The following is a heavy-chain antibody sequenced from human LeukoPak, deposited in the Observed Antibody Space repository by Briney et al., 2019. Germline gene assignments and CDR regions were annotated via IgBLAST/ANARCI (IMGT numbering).Heavy chain of an antibody. J-gene: IGHJ4*02. D-gene: IGHD5-24*01. CDR1: GFSLTTYG. V-gene: IGHV3-33*01. CDR2: IWYDGSRK. Sequence: PGRSLRLSCAASGFSLTTYGTHWLRQAPGKGLEWVAVIWYDGSRKFYGDSVKGRFTVSRDTFENTMYLQMNSLRVEDTAVYYCARDLREWLQFFDSWGQGTLVTVSS. CDR3: ARDLREWLQFFDS.